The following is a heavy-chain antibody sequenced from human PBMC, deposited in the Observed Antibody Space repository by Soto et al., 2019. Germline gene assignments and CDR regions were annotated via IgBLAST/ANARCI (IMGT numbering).Heavy chain of an antibody. CDR2: ISSSSSYI. Sequence: GGSLRLSCAASGFTFSSYSMNWVRQAPGKGLEWLSSISSSSSYIYYADSVKGRFTISRDNAKNSLYLQMNSLRAEDTAVYYCARDPPPRSYDYIWGSYRQGDYYYYMDVWGKGTTVTVSS. D-gene: IGHD3-16*02. V-gene: IGHV3-21*01. CDR1: GFTFSSYS. J-gene: IGHJ6*03. CDR3: ARDPPPRSYDYIWGSYRQGDYYYYMDV.